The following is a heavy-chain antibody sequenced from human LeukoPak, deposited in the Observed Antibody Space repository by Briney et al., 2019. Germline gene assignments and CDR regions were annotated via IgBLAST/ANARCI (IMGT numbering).Heavy chain of an antibody. V-gene: IGHV3-9*01. J-gene: IGHJ4*02. Sequence: GRSLRLSCAASGFTFHHYAIHWVRQVPGEGLEWVSGISWNSGSIGYADSVKGRFTISRDNAKNSVYLQMNSLRAEDTALYYCAKDKAPLYSGYDWDLDFWGQGTLVTVSS. D-gene: IGHD5-12*01. CDR2: ISWNSGSI. CDR3: AKDKAPLYSGYDWDLDF. CDR1: GFTFHHYA.